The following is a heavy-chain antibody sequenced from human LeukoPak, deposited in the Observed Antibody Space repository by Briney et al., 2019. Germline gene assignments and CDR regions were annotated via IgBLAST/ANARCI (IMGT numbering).Heavy chain of an antibody. V-gene: IGHV1-69*05. J-gene: IGHJ6*03. CDR2: IIPIFGTA. CDR3: ARWTPGNSDMDV. D-gene: IGHD4-23*01. CDR1: GGTFSSYA. Sequence: SVKVSCKASGGTFSSYAISWVRQAPGQGHEWMGRIIPIFGTANYAQKFQGRVTITTDESTSTAYMELSSLRSEDTAVYYCARWTPGNSDMDVWGKGTTVTVSS.